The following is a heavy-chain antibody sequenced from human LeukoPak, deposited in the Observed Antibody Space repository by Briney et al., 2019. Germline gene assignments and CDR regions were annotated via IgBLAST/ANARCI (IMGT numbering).Heavy chain of an antibody. CDR1: GFTFSSYG. CDR3: AKSENRVWFGESHFDY. CDR2: ISGSGGST. D-gene: IGHD3-10*01. V-gene: IGHV3-23*01. Sequence: GGTLRLSCAASGFTFSSYGMSWVRQAPGKGLEWVSAISGSGGSTYYADSVKGRFTISRDNSKNTLYLQMNSLRAEDTAVYYCAKSENRVWFGESHFDYWGQGTLVTVSS. J-gene: IGHJ4*02.